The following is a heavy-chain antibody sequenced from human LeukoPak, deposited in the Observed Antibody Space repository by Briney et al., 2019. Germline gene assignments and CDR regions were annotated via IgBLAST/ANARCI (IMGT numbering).Heavy chain of an antibody. D-gene: IGHD6-13*01. CDR2: IYYSGST. CDR3: ARDSSSSWHFDV. CDR1: GGSISTYY. Sequence: SETLSLTCTVSGGSISTYYWSWIRQPPGKGLEWIGYIYYSGSTNYNPSLKSRVTISVDTSKNQFSLNLSSVTAADTAVHYCARDSSSSWHFDVWGRGTLVTVSS. V-gene: IGHV4-59*01. J-gene: IGHJ2*01.